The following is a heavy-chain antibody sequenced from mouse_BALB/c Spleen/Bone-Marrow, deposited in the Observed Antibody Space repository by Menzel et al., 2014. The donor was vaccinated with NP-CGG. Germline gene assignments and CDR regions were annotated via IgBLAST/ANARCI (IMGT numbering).Heavy chain of an antibody. CDR1: GYTFTAYV. V-gene: IGHV1-14*01. CDR2: INPYNDGT. D-gene: IGHD2-3*01. J-gene: IGHJ2*01. Sequence: EVKLQESGPELVKPGASVKMSCKASGYTFTAYVMHWVKQKPGQGLEWIGYINPYNDGTNYIEKFKGKATLTSDIPSSTAYMELSGLTSEDSAVYYCAREGWLLRLDHWGQGTTLTVSS. CDR3: AREGWLLRLDH.